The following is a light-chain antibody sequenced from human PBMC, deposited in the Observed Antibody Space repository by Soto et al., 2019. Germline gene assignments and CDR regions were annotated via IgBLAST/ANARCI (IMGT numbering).Light chain of an antibody. J-gene: IGLJ1*01. CDR2: EVS. V-gene: IGLV2-14*01. CDR3: SSHTSSSTDV. Sequence: QSVLTQPASVSGSPGQSITISCTGTGSDVGGYNYVSWYQQHPGKAPKLLIYEVSNRPSGVSNRFSGSKSGNTASLTISGLQAEDEADYYCSSHTSSSTDVFGTGTKLTVL. CDR1: GSDVGGYNY.